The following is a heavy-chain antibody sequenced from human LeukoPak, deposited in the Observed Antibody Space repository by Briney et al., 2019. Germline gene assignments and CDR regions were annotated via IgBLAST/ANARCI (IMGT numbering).Heavy chain of an antibody. V-gene: IGHV3-7*05. Sequence: GGSLRLSCAASGFTFSSSWMTWVRQAPGKGLEWVAHIKEDGTEEYYVDSVKGRFTISRDNAKNSLYLQMNSLRAEDTAVYYCARWNYGWELDHWGQGTLVTASS. CDR2: IKEDGTEE. J-gene: IGHJ4*02. D-gene: IGHD1-7*01. CDR3: ARWNYGWELDH. CDR1: GFTFSSSW.